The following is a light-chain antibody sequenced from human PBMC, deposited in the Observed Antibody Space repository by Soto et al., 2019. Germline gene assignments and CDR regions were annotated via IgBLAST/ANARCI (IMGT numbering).Light chain of an antibody. CDR2: EVN. J-gene: IGLJ1*01. CDR3: ASYTSISSLGV. V-gene: IGLV2-14*03. Sequence: QTASVSGSPGHSITISCTGTGSDIGSYKYVSWYQQHPGKAPKLIIFEVNNRPSGVSDRFSGSKSGNTASLIISGLQAEDEADYYCASYTSISSLGVFGTGTKVTVL. CDR1: GSDIGSYKY.